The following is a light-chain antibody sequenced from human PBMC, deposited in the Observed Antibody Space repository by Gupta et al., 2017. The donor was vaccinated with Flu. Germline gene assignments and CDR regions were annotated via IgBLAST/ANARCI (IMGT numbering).Light chain of an antibody. J-gene: IGLJ3*02. CDR2: DVS. CDR3: CSYAGSRV. V-gene: IGLV2-11*01. CDR1: SSDVGGYSY. Sequence: VQSVTISCTGTSSDVGGYSYVSWYQQHPGKAPKLMIYDVSKRPSGVPDRFSGSKSGNTASLTISGLQAEDEADYYCCSYAGSRVFGGGTKLTVL.